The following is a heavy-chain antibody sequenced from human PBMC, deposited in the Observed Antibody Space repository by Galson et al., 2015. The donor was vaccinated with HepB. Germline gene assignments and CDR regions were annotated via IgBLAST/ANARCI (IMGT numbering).Heavy chain of an antibody. CDR3: VRVPYGSSAWAFDV. D-gene: IGHD1-26*01. CDR1: GFSISKYA. J-gene: IGHJ3*01. Sequence: SLRLSCAASGFSISKYAIHWVRQTPGKGLEWVAVISYNSRETYYVDPVQGRFTISRDNSQNMVYLQMNSLRPDDTAVYYCVRVPYGSSAWAFDVWGQGTMVAVSS. V-gene: IGHV3-30*04. CDR2: ISYNSRET.